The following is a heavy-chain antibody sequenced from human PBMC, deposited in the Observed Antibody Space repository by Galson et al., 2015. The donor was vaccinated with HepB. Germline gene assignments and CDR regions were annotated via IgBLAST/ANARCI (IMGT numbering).Heavy chain of an antibody. CDR3: TREDWELRSGYYFDY. CDR1: GFTFGDYA. D-gene: IGHD1-26*01. V-gene: IGHV3-49*04. Sequence: SLRLSCAASGFTFGDYAMSWVRQAPGKGLEWVGFIRSKAYGGTTEYAASVKGRFTISRDDSKSIAYLQLNSLKTEDTAVYYCTREDWELRSGYYFDYWGQGTLVTVSS. CDR2: IRSKAYGGTT. J-gene: IGHJ4*02.